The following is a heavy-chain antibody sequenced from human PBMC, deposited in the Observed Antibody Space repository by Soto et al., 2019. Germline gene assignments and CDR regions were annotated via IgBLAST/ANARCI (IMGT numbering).Heavy chain of an antibody. CDR3: ARARTVTTFFDY. D-gene: IGHD4-17*01. Sequence: TLSLTCTVSGGSISSGGYYWSWIRQHPGKGLEWIGYIYYSGSTYYNPSLKSRVTISVDTSKNQFSLKLSSVTAADTAVYYCARARTVTTFFDYWGQGTLVTVAS. J-gene: IGHJ4*02. V-gene: IGHV4-31*03. CDR1: GGSISSGGYY. CDR2: IYYSGST.